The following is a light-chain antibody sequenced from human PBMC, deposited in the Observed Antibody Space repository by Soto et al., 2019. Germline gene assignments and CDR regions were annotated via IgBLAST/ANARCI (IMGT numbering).Light chain of an antibody. CDR2: KAS. Sequence: DVQMTQSPSTLSASVGDRVTITCRASQTISSWLAWYQQKPGKAPKLLIYKASSLESGVPSRFSGSGSGTEFTLTVSSLQSEDFGTYYCQQYNSYPWTFGEGTKVEIK. J-gene: IGKJ1*01. V-gene: IGKV1-5*03. CDR1: QTISSW. CDR3: QQYNSYPWT.